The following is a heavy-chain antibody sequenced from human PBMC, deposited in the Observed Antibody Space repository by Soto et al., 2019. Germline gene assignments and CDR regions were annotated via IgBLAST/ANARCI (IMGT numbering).Heavy chain of an antibody. Sequence: ASVKVSCKSSGGTFSSYAMSSVRQAPGKGLECMGGIIPIFGTANYAQKFQGRVTITADESTSTAYMELSSLRSEDTAVYYCARGYYYDSSGVTNWFDPWGQGTLVTVSS. CDR1: GGTFSSYA. J-gene: IGHJ5*02. V-gene: IGHV1-69*13. D-gene: IGHD3-22*01. CDR2: IIPIFGTA. CDR3: ARGYYYDSSGVTNWFDP.